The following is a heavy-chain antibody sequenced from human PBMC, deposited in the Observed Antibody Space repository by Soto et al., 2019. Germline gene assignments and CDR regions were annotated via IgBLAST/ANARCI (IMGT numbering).Heavy chain of an antibody. J-gene: IGHJ4*02. CDR1: GFTFSSYG. CDR3: AKDGRAVAGDY. CDR2: ISYDGSNK. V-gene: IGHV3-30*18. D-gene: IGHD6-19*01. Sequence: GGFLRLSCAASGFTFSSYGMHWVRQAPGKGLEWVAVISYDGSNKYYADSVKGRFTISRDNSKNTLYLQMNSLRAEDTAVYYCAKDGRAVAGDYWGQGTLVTVSS.